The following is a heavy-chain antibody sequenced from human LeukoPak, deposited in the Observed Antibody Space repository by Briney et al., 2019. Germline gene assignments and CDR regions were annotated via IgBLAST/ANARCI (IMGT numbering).Heavy chain of an antibody. J-gene: IGHJ4*02. CDR3: ARSPPFCGGDCYVDY. CDR2: INEPGTWP. D-gene: IGHD2-21*02. CDR1: GFTLSNYW. V-gene: IGHV3-74*03. Sequence: GESLTLSCAASGFTLSNYWVHWVRQAPGEGLVWVSRINEPGTWPTYEDSVRGRFTISRDNAKNTVSLHMKNLRAEDTAVYYCARSPPFCGGDCYVDYWGQGTQVTVSS.